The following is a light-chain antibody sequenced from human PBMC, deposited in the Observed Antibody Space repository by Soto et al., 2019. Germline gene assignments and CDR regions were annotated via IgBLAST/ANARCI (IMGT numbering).Light chain of an antibody. CDR3: TSYTSSSTLDV. J-gene: IGLJ1*01. Sequence: QSALTQPASVSGSPGQSITISCTGTSSHVGGYNYVSWYQQHPGKAPKLIIYEVSNRPTGVSNRFSGSKSGHTASLTISGLQSEDEADYFCTSYTSSSTLDVFGTGTKLTVL. V-gene: IGLV2-14*01. CDR1: SSHVGGYNY. CDR2: EVS.